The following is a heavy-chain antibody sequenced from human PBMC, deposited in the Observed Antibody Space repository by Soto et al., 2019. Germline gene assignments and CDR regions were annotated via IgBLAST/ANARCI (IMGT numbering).Heavy chain of an antibody. Sequence: GGSLRLSCAASGFTFSNAWMSWVRQAPGKGLEWVSYITSSSSTIHYADSVKGRFTISRDNAKNSLSLQMNSLGAEDTAVYYCVRAECSSCFGFRHWGQGTLVTVPS. J-gene: IGHJ1*01. V-gene: IGHV3-48*01. CDR1: GFTFSNAW. CDR2: ITSSSSTI. D-gene: IGHD2-2*01. CDR3: VRAECSSCFGFRH.